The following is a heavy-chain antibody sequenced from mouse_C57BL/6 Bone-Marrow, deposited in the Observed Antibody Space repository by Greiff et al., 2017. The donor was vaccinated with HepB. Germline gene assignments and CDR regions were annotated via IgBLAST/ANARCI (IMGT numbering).Heavy chain of an antibody. V-gene: IGHV14-4*01. CDR2: IDPENGDT. CDR1: GFNIKDDY. D-gene: IGHD1-1*01. Sequence: VQLQQSGAELVRPGASVKLSCTASGFNIKDDYMHWVKQRPEQGLEWIGWIDPENGDTEYASKFQGKATITADTSSNTAYLQLSSLTSEDTAVYYCTTKDRGSSYWGQGTTLTVSS. J-gene: IGHJ2*01. CDR3: TTKDRGSSY.